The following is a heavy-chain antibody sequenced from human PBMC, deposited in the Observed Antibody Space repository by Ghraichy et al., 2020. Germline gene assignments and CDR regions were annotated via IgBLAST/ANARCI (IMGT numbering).Heavy chain of an antibody. J-gene: IGHJ4*01. Sequence: ASVKVSCKSSGYTFTGYYIHWVRQAPGQGLAWMGWINPNSGDTNYAQRFQGRVTMTRDTSISTAYMDLRRLRSDDTALYFCARDRVPRPRYYYDSGAYNYWGQGTLVTVSP. D-gene: IGHD3-22*01. V-gene: IGHV1-2*02. CDR1: GYTFTGYY. CDR2: INPNSGDT. CDR3: ARDRVPRPRYYYDSGAYNY.